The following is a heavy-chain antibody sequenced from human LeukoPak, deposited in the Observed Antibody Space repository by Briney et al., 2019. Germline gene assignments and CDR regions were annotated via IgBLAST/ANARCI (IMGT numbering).Heavy chain of an antibody. Sequence: GGSLRLSCAASGFTLGNYWMNWVRQAPGKGLEWVSYIISTSSTIYYVDSVKGRFTISRDNAKNSLYLQMNSLRAEDTAVYYCARNHFSGYGYVGFDIWGQGTMGPLSS. V-gene: IGHV3-48*04. CDR2: IISTSSTI. J-gene: IGHJ3*02. CDR3: ARNHFSGYGYVGFDI. CDR1: GFTLGNYW. D-gene: IGHD5-12*01.